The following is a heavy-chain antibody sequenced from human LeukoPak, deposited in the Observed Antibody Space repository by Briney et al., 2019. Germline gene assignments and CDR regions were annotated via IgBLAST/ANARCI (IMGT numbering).Heavy chain of an antibody. Sequence: SETLSLTCTVSGYSISSGYYWSWIRQPAGKGLEWIGRIYTSGGTNYNPSLKSRVTISVDTSKNQFSLKLSSVTAADTAVYYCARAGIAATPYYYYMDVWGKGTTVTVSS. V-gene: IGHV4-61*02. D-gene: IGHD6-13*01. CDR2: IYTSGGT. CDR3: ARAGIAATPYYYYMDV. CDR1: GYSISSGYY. J-gene: IGHJ6*03.